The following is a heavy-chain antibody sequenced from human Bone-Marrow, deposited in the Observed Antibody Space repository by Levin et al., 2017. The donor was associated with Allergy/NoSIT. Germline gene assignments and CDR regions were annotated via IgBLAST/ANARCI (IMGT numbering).Heavy chain of an antibody. CDR2: LSNSGDKT. CDR3: AKEYSSSWVAFDY. CDR1: GFTFSTYA. Sequence: GSLRLSCAASGFTFSTYAMTWVRQAPGKGLEWVSSLSNSGDKTYYVDSVRGRFTISRDNSKNTLYLQMNSLRAEDTAVYYCAKEYSSSWVAFDYWGQGTLVTVSS. J-gene: IGHJ4*02. V-gene: IGHV3-23*01. D-gene: IGHD6-13*01.